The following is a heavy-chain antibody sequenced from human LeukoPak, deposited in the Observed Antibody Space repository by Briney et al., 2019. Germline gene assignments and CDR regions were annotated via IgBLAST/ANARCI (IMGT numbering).Heavy chain of an antibody. CDR1: GGSISSSSYY. Sequence: SETLSLTCTVSGGSISSSSYYWGWIRQPPGKGLEWIGGIYYSGSTYYNPSLKSRVTISVDTSKNQFSLKLSSVTAADTAVYYCARDRGYCSSTSCHGAYYFDYWGQGTLVTVSS. CDR2: IYYSGST. CDR3: ARDRGYCSSTSCHGAYYFDY. V-gene: IGHV4-39*07. J-gene: IGHJ4*02. D-gene: IGHD2-2*01.